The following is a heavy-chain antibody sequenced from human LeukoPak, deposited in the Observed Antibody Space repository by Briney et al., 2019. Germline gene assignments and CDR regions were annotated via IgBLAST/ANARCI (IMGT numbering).Heavy chain of an antibody. Sequence: ASVKVSCKASGYTFTGYYMHWVRQAPGQGLEWMGWINPNSGGTNYAQKFQGRVTMTRDTSISTAYMELSRLRSDDTAVYYCARDSVTTQRRAFDIWGQGTMVTVSS. CDR1: GYTFTGYY. D-gene: IGHD4-17*01. J-gene: IGHJ3*02. CDR3: ARDSVTTQRRAFDI. V-gene: IGHV1-2*02. CDR2: INPNSGGT.